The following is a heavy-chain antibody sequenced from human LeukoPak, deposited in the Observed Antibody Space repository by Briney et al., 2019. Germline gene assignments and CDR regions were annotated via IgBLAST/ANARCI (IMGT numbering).Heavy chain of an antibody. J-gene: IGHJ4*02. V-gene: IGHV4-30-4*08. CDR3: ARGRRYSLKTFDY. CDR1: GGSISSGDYY. Sequence: SETLSLTCTVSGGSISSGDYYWSWIRQPPGKGLEWIGYTYYSGSTYYNPSLKSRVTISVDTSKNQFSLKLSSVTAADTAVYYCARGRRYSLKTFDYWGQGTLVTVSS. D-gene: IGHD1-1*01. CDR2: TYYSGST.